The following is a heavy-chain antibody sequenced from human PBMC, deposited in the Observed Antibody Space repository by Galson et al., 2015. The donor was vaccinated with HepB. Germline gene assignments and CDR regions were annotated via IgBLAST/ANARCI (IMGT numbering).Heavy chain of an antibody. CDR2: ISRSGTTI. CDR1: GFSFSGFN. J-gene: IGHJ4*02. Sequence: SLRLSCAASGFSFSGFNMNWVRQAPGKGLEWVSYISRSGTTIYYADSVKGRFTISRDNAKNSLYLQMNSLRAEDTAVYYCARGGPVVVVPAAMVQDYWGQGTLVTVSS. CDR3: ARGGPVVVVPAAMVQDY. D-gene: IGHD2-2*01. V-gene: IGHV3-48*01.